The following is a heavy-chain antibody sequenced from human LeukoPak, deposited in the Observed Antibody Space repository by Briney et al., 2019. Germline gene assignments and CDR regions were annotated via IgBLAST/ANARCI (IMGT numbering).Heavy chain of an antibody. D-gene: IGHD5-12*01. Sequence: SETLSLTCAAYGGSFSGYYWSWIRQPPGKGLEWIGEINHSGSTNYNPSLKSRVTISVDTSKNQFSLKLSSVTAADTAVYYCATSYDYLTRALPFDYWGQGTLVTVSS. V-gene: IGHV4-34*01. J-gene: IGHJ4*02. CDR1: GGSFSGYY. CDR3: ATSYDYLTRALPFDY. CDR2: INHSGST.